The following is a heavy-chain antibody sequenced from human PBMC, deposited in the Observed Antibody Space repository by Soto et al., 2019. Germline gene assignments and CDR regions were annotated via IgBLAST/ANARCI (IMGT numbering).Heavy chain of an antibody. D-gene: IGHD3-3*01. CDR2: ISAYNGNT. V-gene: IGHV1-18*01. CDR1: GYTFTSYG. J-gene: IGHJ6*02. CDR3: ARGGLSREGTGCVFWCGYFSYGMDV. Sequence: ASVKVSCKASGYTFTSYGISWVRQAPGQGLEWTGWISAYNGNTNYAQKLQGRVTMTTDTSTSTAYMELRSLRSDDTAVYYCARGGLSREGTGCVFWCGYFSYGMDVWGQGTTVTVSS.